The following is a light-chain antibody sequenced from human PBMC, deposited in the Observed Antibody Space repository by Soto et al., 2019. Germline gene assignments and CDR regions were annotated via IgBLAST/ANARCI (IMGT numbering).Light chain of an antibody. CDR3: QQYNNGPLT. Sequence: EIVMTQSPATLSVSPGDRATRXXRASQSSSTNVAWDQQNPGKAPRLXIYGASTRATGSPARFSGRGSVTEFTLTSSSLQSEAFAVYSCQQYNNGPLTFGQGTRLEIK. J-gene: IGKJ5*01. CDR2: GAS. CDR1: QSSSTN. V-gene: IGKV3-15*01.